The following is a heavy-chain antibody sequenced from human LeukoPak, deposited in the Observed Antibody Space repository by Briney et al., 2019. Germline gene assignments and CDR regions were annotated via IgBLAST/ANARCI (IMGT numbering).Heavy chain of an antibody. D-gene: IGHD6-13*01. V-gene: IGHV3-30*03. CDR3: ARGPSKGYSSSWYLGH. J-gene: IGHJ4*02. CDR2: ISYDGSNE. CDR1: GFIFSSYG. Sequence: PGGSLRLSCAASGFIFSSYGMHWVRQAPGKGLEWVAVISYDGSNEYYADSVKGRFTICRDNSKNTLYMEVNSLRAEDTAVYSCARGPSKGYSSSWYLGHWGQGTLVTVSS.